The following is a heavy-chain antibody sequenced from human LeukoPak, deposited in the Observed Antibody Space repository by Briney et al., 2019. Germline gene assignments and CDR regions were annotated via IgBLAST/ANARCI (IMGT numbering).Heavy chain of an antibody. V-gene: IGHV3-48*04. J-gene: IGHJ4*02. CDR1: GFTFSSYS. Sequence: PGGSLRLSCAASGFTFSSYSMNWVRQAPGKGLEWVSYISSSSSTIYYADSVKGRFTISRDNAKNSLYLQMNSLRAEDTAVYYCARGVMITFGGATTNDYWGQGTLVTVSS. CDR3: ARGVMITFGGATTNDY. CDR2: ISSSSSTI. D-gene: IGHD3-16*01.